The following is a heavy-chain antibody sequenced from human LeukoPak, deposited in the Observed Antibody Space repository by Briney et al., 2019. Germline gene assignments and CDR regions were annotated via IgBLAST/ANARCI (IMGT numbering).Heavy chain of an antibody. J-gene: IGHJ6*03. Sequence: GASVKVSCKASGYTFTSYGISWVRQAPGQGLEWMGWISAYNGNTNYAQKLQGRVTMTTDTSTSTAYMELRSLRSDDTAVYYCARAASGSYRHYYMDVWGKGTTVTISS. CDR2: ISAYNGNT. V-gene: IGHV1-18*01. CDR3: ARAASGSYRHYYMDV. CDR1: GYTFTSYG. D-gene: IGHD1-26*01.